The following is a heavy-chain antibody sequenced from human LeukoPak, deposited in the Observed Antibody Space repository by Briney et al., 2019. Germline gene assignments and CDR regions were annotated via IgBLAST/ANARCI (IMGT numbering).Heavy chain of an antibody. CDR1: GFTFSSYA. CDR3: ARDGGYSSSSYFDY. D-gene: IGHD6-13*01. V-gene: IGHV3-23*01. J-gene: IGHJ4*02. Sequence: GGSLRLSCAASGFTFSSYAMSWVRQAPGKGLEWVSAISGSGGSTYYADSVKGRFTISRDNSKNALYLQMNSLRAEDTAVYYCARDGGYSSSSYFDYWGQGTLVTVSS. CDR2: ISGSGGST.